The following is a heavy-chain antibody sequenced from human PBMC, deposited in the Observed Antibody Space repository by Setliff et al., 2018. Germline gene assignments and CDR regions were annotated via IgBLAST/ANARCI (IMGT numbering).Heavy chain of an antibody. CDR1: GYRFTTYW. CDR2: IYPGDSDT. CDR3: AREHVSGHSEY. Sequence: GESLKISCKGSGYRFTTYWIGWVRQMPGKGLEWMGIIYPGDSDTQYSPSFQGQVTFSSDKSINTAYLQWSSLKASDTAIYYCAREHVSGHSEYWGQGTLVTVSS. J-gene: IGHJ4*02. V-gene: IGHV5-51*01. D-gene: IGHD1-26*01.